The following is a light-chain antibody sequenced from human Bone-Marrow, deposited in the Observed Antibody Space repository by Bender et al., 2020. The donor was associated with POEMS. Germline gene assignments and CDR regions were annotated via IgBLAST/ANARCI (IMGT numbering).Light chain of an antibody. CDR3: AAWEDSLNGWV. CDR2: KND. J-gene: IGLJ3*02. V-gene: IGLV1-47*01. Sequence: QSVLTQPPSASGTPGQRVTISCSGSSSNIEINYVSWYQQLPGTAPQLLIYKNDQRPSGVPDRFSGSKSGTSASLAISGLRSEDEADYYCAAWEDSLNGWVFGGGTKLTVL. CDR1: SSNIEINY.